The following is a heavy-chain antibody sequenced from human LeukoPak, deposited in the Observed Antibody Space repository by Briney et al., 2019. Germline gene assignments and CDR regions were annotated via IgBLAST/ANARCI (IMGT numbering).Heavy chain of an antibody. V-gene: IGHV3-30*04. CDR2: ISYDESNK. Sequence: WGSLRLYCAASGFAFSTYAIHWVRQAPGKGLEWVAVISYDESNKYYAYSVKGRFTISRDNSKNTLFLQMNSLRAEDTAVYYCARDYGDIVATISSYYYGMDVWGQGTTVTVSS. D-gene: IGHD5-12*01. CDR1: GFAFSTYA. J-gene: IGHJ6*02. CDR3: ARDYGDIVATISSYYYGMDV.